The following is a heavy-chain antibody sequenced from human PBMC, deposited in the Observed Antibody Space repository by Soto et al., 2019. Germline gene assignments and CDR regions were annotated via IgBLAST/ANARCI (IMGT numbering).Heavy chain of an antibody. Sequence: ASVKVSCKASGYTFTSYGISWVRQAPGQGLEWMGWISAYNGNTNYAQKLQGRVTMTTDTSTSTAYMELRSLRSDDTAVYYCARPGYISGWNDDDAFDMWGQGTMVTVSS. CDR3: ARPGYISGWNDDDAFDM. J-gene: IGHJ3*02. V-gene: IGHV1-18*01. CDR2: ISAYNGNT. D-gene: IGHD6-19*01. CDR1: GYTFTSYG.